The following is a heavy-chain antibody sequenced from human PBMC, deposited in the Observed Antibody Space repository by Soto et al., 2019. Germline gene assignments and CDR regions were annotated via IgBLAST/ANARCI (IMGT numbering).Heavy chain of an antibody. CDR1: GFNFSTYG. CDR2: IWYDGSIK. D-gene: IGHD5-12*01. J-gene: IGHJ5*02. CDR3: VRGGAEWIRLPWFDT. Sequence: GGSLRLSCAVSGFNFSTYGMQWVRQAPGKGLEWVAVIWYDGSIKDYADSVKGRFTISRDNSKNTLYLQMDSRRAEDTAVYYCVRGGAEWIRLPWFDTWGQGTLVTVSS. V-gene: IGHV3-33*01.